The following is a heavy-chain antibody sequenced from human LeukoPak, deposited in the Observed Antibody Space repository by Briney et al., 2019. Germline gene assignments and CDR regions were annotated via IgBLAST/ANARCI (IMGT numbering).Heavy chain of an antibody. V-gene: IGHV5-51*01. Sequence: GESLKISCKGSGYRLTSFWIGWVRQMPGKGLEWMGIIYPGDSDTRYSPSFQGQVTISADKSISTAYLQWSSLKASDTAMYYCARPRDGYNWYFDYWGQGTLVTVSS. D-gene: IGHD5-24*01. CDR2: IYPGDSDT. CDR3: ARPRDGYNWYFDY. CDR1: GYRLTSFW. J-gene: IGHJ4*02.